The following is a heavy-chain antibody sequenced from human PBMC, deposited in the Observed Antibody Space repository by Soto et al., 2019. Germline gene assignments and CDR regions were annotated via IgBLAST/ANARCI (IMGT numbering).Heavy chain of an antibody. J-gene: IGHJ4*02. CDR1: GGTFSSYA. Sequence: GASVKVSCKASGGTFSSYAISWVRQAPGQGLEWMGGIIPIFGTANYAQKFQGRVTITADKSTSTAYMELSSLRSEDTAVYYCARVGVDTAMAQDYWGQGTLVTVSS. CDR3: ARVGVDTAMAQDY. V-gene: IGHV1-69*06. CDR2: IIPIFGTA. D-gene: IGHD5-18*01.